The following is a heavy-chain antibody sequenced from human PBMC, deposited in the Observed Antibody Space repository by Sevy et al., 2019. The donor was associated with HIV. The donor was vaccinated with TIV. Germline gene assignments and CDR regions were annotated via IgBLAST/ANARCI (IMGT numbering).Heavy chain of an antibody. CDR3: TTYQPNYYDSFSDAFDM. J-gene: IGHJ3*02. CDR2: ISGSGTT. CDR1: GFTFGSYA. V-gene: IGHV3-23*01. D-gene: IGHD3-22*01. Sequence: GGSLRLSCAASGFTFGSYAMTWVRQAPGKGLEWVSGISGSGTTYYADSVKGRFTISRDNSKSTLFLQLNSLRADDTAVYYCTTYQPNYYDSFSDAFDMWGQGTMVTVSS.